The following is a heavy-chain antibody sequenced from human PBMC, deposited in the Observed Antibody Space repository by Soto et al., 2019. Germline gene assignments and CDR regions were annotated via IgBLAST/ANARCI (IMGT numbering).Heavy chain of an antibody. CDR1: GGTFSTST. J-gene: IGHJ4*02. CDR2: TIPILDVA. Sequence: QVQLVQSGAEVKKPGSSVKVSCKASGGTFSTSTFTWVRQAPGQGLEWMGRTIPILDVADYAQDFQGRVKITADKSTRTAYMELTSLTSKDTAVYYCARDSPIGSTYSGYDAIDSWGQGTLVTVSS. V-gene: IGHV1-69*08. CDR3: ARDSPIGSTYSGYDAIDS. D-gene: IGHD5-12*01.